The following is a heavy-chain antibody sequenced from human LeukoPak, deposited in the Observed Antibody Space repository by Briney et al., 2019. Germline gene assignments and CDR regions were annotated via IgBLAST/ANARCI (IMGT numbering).Heavy chain of an antibody. J-gene: IGHJ6*03. D-gene: IGHD1-1*01. Sequence: GGSLRLSCAASGFTVSSNYMSWVRQAPGKGLEWVSVIYSGGSTYYADSVKGRFTISRDNAKNSLYLQMNSLRAEDTAVYYCARGQRSRYMDVWGKGTTVTVSS. CDR1: GFTVSSNY. V-gene: IGHV3-66*01. CDR3: ARGQRSRYMDV. CDR2: IYSGGST.